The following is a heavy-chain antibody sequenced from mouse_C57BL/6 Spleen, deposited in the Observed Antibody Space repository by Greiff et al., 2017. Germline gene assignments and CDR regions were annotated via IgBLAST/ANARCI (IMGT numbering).Heavy chain of an antibody. CDR2: IHPNSGST. CDR3: ARGYYGSSPFAY. Sequence: QVQLQQPGAELVKPGASVKLSCTASGYTFTSYWMHWVKQRPGQGLEWIGMIHPNSGSTNYNEKFKSKATLTVDKSSSTAYMQLSSLTSEDSAVYYCARGYYGSSPFAYWGQGTLVTVSA. J-gene: IGHJ3*01. D-gene: IGHD1-1*01. V-gene: IGHV1-64*01. CDR1: GYTFTSYW.